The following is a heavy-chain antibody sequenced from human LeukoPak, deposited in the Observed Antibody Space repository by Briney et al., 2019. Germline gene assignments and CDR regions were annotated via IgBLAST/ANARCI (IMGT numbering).Heavy chain of an antibody. D-gene: IGHD6-13*01. Sequence: GGSLRLSCAASGFTLSSYAMNWVRQAPGKGLEWVSGITGSSDKTFYADSVKGRFTISRDSSKNTTYLQMNSLRGEDSAVYYCAKDLSSSWQIDYWGQGTLVTVSS. CDR1: GFTLSSYA. CDR3: AKDLSSSWQIDY. J-gene: IGHJ4*02. V-gene: IGHV3-23*01. CDR2: ITGSSDKT.